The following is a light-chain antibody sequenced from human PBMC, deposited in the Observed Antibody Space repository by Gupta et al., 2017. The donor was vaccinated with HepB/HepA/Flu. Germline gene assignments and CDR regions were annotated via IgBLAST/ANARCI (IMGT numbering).Light chain of an antibody. CDR2: HND. J-gene: IGLJ3*02. Sequence: SVLTKSPSQSGTPGQRVIIPCSGSSSNIGRNYVCWYQQLPGTAPTLLICHNDQRPSGVPDRFSASKAVTSASVVISGLRSEDDADYYCAALDERLSGWVFGGGTKLTVL. V-gene: IGLV1-47*01. CDR1: SSNIGRNY. CDR3: AALDERLSGWV.